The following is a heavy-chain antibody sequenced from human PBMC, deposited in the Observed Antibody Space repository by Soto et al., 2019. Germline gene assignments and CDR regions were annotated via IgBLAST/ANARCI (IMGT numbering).Heavy chain of an antibody. CDR2: ISGSGGST. J-gene: IGHJ6*02. V-gene: IGHV3-23*01. CDR3: ATQYGDSSGWPPYYYYGMDV. CDR1: GFTFSSYA. Sequence: EVQLLESGGGLVQPGGSLRLSCAASGFTFSSYAMSWVRQAPGKGLEWVSAISGSGGSTYYADSVKGRFTISRDNSKNTLYLQMNSLRAEDTAVYYCATQYGDSSGWPPYYYYGMDVWDQGTTVTVSS. D-gene: IGHD6-19*01.